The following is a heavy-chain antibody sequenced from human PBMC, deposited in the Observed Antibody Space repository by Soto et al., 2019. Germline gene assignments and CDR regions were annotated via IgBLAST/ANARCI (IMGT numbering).Heavy chain of an antibody. CDR3: ARQIYDSDTGPNFQYYFDS. V-gene: IGHV5-10-1*01. J-gene: IGHJ4*02. CDR1: GYSFAGYW. D-gene: IGHD3-22*01. CDR2: IDPSDSQT. Sequence: GESLKISCKGSGYSFAGYWITWVRQKPGKGLEWMGRIDPSDSQTYYSPSFRGHVTISATKSITTVFLQWSGLRASDTAMYYCARQIYDSDTGPNFQYYFDSWGQGTPVTVSS.